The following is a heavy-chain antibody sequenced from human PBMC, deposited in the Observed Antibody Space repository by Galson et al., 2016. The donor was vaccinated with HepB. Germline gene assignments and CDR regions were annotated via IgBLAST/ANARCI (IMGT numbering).Heavy chain of an antibody. D-gene: IGHD3-16*01. CDR3: ARDRRKLGVDY. CDR2: ISSSGTTI. CDR1: GFTFRDYY. V-gene: IGHV3-11*04. Sequence: SLRLSCAASGFTFRDYYMGWIRQAPGKGLEWVSYISSSGTTIYYVDSVKGRFTIFRDNAKNSLYLQMNRLRAEDTAVYYCARDRRKLGVDYWGQGTLVTVSS. J-gene: IGHJ4*02.